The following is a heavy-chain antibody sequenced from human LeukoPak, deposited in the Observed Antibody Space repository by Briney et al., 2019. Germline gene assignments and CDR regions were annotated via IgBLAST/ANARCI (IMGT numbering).Heavy chain of an antibody. V-gene: IGHV4-30-2*01. J-gene: IGHJ4*02. CDR2: IFHTGHT. CDR3: ARGFYGAGSHFDY. D-gene: IGHD3-10*01. CDR1: GGSISSGDFP. Sequence: SETLSLTCAVSGGSISSGDFPWSWIRQPPGRGLEWIGYIFHTGHTSYNPSLKSRVTISVDMSKNQLSLRLTSVTAADTAVYYCARGFYGAGSHFDYWGQGTLVTVSS.